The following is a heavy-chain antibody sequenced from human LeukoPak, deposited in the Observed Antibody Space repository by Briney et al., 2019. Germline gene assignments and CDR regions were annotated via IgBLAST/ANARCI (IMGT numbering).Heavy chain of an antibody. CDR3: ARDREQLVLTGWFDP. D-gene: IGHD6-6*01. CDR2: IIPIFGTA. Sequence: SVRVSCKASGGTFSSYAISWVRQAPGQGLEWMGGIIPIFGTANYAQKFQGRVTITADESTSTAYMELSSLRSEDTAVYYCARDREQLVLTGWFDPWGQGTLVTVSS. J-gene: IGHJ5*02. CDR1: GGTFSSYA. V-gene: IGHV1-69*13.